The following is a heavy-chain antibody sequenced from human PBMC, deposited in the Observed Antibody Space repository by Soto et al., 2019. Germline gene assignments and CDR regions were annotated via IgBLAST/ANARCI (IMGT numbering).Heavy chain of an antibody. V-gene: IGHV4-59*01. D-gene: IGHD5-18*01. J-gene: IGHJ4*02. CDR2: IYYSGST. CDR3: ARAQSVQLWPAYYVDY. CDR1: GGSISSYY. Sequence: QVQLQESGPGLVKPSETLSLTCTVSGGSISSYYWSWIRQPPGKGLEWIGYIYYSGSTNYNPSLKSRVTISVDTSKNQFSLKLSSVTAADTAVYYCARAQSVQLWPAYYVDYWGQGTLVTVSS.